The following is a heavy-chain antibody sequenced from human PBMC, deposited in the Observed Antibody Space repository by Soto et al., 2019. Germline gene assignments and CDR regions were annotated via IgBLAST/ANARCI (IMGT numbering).Heavy chain of an antibody. V-gene: IGHV3-23*01. CDR2: ISGSGGST. D-gene: IGHD3-22*01. Sequence: GGSLRLSCAASGFTFSSYAMSWVRQAPGKGLEWVSAISGSGGSTYYADSVKGRFTISRDNSKNTLYLQMNSLRAEDTAVYYCAKSSSWVTHGVRYDSSYPMVYYYGMDVWGQGTTVTVSS. CDR3: AKSSSWVTHGVRYDSSYPMVYYYGMDV. CDR1: GFTFSSYA. J-gene: IGHJ6*02.